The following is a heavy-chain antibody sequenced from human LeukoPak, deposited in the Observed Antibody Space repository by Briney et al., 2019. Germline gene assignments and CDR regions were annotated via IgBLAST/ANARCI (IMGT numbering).Heavy chain of an antibody. J-gene: IGHJ4*02. CDR1: GFTFGDYA. CDR3: TRVRGGCSSTTCYGWEYFDY. V-gene: IGHV3-49*04. D-gene: IGHD2-2*01. CDR2: IRGKPYGGTT. Sequence: GGSLRLSCTASGFTFGDYAMSWVRLAPGKGLEWVGFIRGKPYGGTTEYAASVRGRFTISRDDSKSIAYLQMNSLKTEDTAVYYCTRVRGGCSSTTCYGWEYFDYWGQGTLVTVSS.